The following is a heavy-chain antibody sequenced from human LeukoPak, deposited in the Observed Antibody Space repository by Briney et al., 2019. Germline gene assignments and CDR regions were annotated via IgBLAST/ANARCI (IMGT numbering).Heavy chain of an antibody. CDR2: ISSSSSTI. J-gene: IGHJ4*02. CDR3: AREALYSSGNHFDY. V-gene: IGHV3-48*04. Sequence: GGSLRLSCAASGFTFSSYSMNWVRQAPGKGLEWVSYISSSSSTIYYADSVKGRFTISRDNAKNSLYLQMNSLRAEDTAVYYCAREALYSSGNHFDYWGQGTLVTVSS. CDR1: GFTFSSYS. D-gene: IGHD3-10*01.